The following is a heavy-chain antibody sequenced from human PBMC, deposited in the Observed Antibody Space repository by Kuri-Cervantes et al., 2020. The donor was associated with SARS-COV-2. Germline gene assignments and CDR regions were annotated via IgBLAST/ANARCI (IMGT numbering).Heavy chain of an antibody. D-gene: IGHD1-7*01. V-gene: IGHV3-21*01. CDR2: ISSSSSYI. CDR3: ARDRELFGWFDP. Sequence: GGSLRLSCAASGFTFSSYSMNWVRQAPGKGLEWVSSISSSSSYIYYADSVKGRFTISRDNAKNSLYLQMNSLRAEDTAVYYCARDRELFGWFDPWGQGTLVTVPS. CDR1: GFTFSSYS. J-gene: IGHJ5*02.